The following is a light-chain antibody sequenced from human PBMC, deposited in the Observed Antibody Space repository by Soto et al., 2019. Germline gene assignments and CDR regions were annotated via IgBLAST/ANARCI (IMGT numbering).Light chain of an antibody. CDR1: QSVGRNY. CDR2: DAS. CDR3: QQYASSPLT. Sequence: EIVLTQSPGTLSLSPGERATLSCRASQSVGRNYLAWYQQKPGQAPRLLIYDASSRATGIPDRFSGRGSGTDFPLTISRLEPEDFAVYYCQQYASSPLTFGGGTKVDMK. J-gene: IGKJ4*01. V-gene: IGKV3-20*01.